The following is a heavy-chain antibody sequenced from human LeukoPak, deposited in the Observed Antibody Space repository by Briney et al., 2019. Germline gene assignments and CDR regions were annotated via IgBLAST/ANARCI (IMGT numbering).Heavy chain of an antibody. V-gene: IGHV4-59*01. CDR2: IYYSGST. D-gene: IGHD5-12*01. J-gene: IGHJ4*02. Sequence: KTSETLSLTCTVSGGSISSYYWSWIRQPPGKGLEWIGYIYYSGSTNYNPSLKSRVTISVDTSKNQFSLKLSSVTAADTAVYYCARETRTEWLSYFDYWGQGTLVTVSS. CDR3: ARETRTEWLSYFDY. CDR1: GGSISSYY.